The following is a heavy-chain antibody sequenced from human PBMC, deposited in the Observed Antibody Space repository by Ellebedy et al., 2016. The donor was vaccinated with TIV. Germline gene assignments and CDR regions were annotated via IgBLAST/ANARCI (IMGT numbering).Heavy chain of an antibody. CDR1: GYTFTSYY. D-gene: IGHD2-8*02. Sequence: ASVKVSXXASGYTFTSYYMHWVRQAPGQGLEWMGIINPSGGSTSYAQKFQGRVTMTSDTSISTAYMELNRLRSDDTAVFYCATKHCTGGNCHHPTFDYWGQGSLVTVSS. CDR3: ATKHCTGGNCHHPTFDY. CDR2: INPSGGST. J-gene: IGHJ4*02. V-gene: IGHV1-46*01.